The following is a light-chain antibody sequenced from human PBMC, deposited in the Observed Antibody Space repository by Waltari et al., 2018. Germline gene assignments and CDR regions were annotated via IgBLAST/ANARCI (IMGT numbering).Light chain of an antibody. CDR1: SSNIGAGYD. V-gene: IGLV1-40*01. J-gene: IGLJ1*01. Sequence: QSVLTQPPSVSGAPGQRVTISCTGSSSNIGAGYDVHWYQQLPGTAPNLLIYGNSNLPSGVPDRVAGSKSGTSASLAITGRQAEDEADYYCQSYDSSLSGYVFGTGTKVTVL. CDR3: QSYDSSLSGYV. CDR2: GNS.